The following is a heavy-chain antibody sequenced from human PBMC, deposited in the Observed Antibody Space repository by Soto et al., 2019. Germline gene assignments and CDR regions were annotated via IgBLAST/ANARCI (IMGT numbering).Heavy chain of an antibody. Sequence: QVQLQESGPGLVEPSGTLSLTCAVSGGSINSDNWWNWVRQPPGEGLEWIGAVYHSGSTSYNPSLXGXVSXSVDKSNNQFSLKVNSVTAADTAVYYCARVRFGANWGQGTLVTVSS. J-gene: IGHJ4*02. V-gene: IGHV4-4*02. CDR3: ARVRFGAN. CDR1: GGSINSDNW. D-gene: IGHD3-10*01. CDR2: VYHSGST.